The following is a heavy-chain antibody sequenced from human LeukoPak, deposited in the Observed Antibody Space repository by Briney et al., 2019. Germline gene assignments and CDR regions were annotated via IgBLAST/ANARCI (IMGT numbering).Heavy chain of an antibody. V-gene: IGHV1-18*01. CDR3: ARDEPTADYGMDV. J-gene: IGHJ6*02. D-gene: IGHD1-14*01. CDR2: ISAYNGNT. Sequence: GASVKVSCKASGYTFTSYGISWVRQAPGQGLEWMGWISAYNGNTNYAQKLQGRVTMTTDTSTSTAYMGLRSLRSEDTAVYYCARDEPTADYGMDVWGQGTTVTVSS. CDR1: GYTFTSYG.